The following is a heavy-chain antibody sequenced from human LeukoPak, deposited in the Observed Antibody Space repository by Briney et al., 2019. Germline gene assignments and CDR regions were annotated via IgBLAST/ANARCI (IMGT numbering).Heavy chain of an antibody. CDR3: AASGYSNYVKPMDV. J-gene: IGHJ6*02. Sequence: ASVKVSCKVSGNTLTELSMEWVRQAPGKGLEWMGDFDPERGETSYAPNFQGRLTMTEDTSTDTAYMELSSLRSEDTAIYYCAASGYSNYVKPMDVWGQGTTVIVS. D-gene: IGHD4-11*01. CDR1: GNTLTELS. CDR2: FDPERGET. V-gene: IGHV1-24*01.